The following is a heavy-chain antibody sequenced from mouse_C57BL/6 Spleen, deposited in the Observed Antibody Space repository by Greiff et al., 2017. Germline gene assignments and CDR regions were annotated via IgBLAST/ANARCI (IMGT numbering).Heavy chain of an antibody. CDR3: ARSGYDYDGEGAMDY. Sequence: VQLQQPGAELVKPGASVKMSCKAPGYTFTSYWITWVKQRPGQGLEWIGDIYPGSGSTNYNEKFKSKATLTVDTSSSTAYMQLSSLTSEDSAVYYCARSGYDYDGEGAMDYWGKGTSVTVSS. CDR2: IYPGSGST. CDR1: GYTFTSYW. V-gene: IGHV1-55*01. J-gene: IGHJ4*01. D-gene: IGHD2-4*01.